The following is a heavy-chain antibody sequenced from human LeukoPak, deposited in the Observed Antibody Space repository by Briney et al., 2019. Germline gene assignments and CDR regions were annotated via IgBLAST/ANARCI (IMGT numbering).Heavy chain of an antibody. CDR3: ARDRAATQDWVEFDP. D-gene: IGHD2-15*01. CDR1: GFGVSNYY. J-gene: IGHJ5*02. CDR2: IGDSGET. V-gene: IGHV3-66*02. Sequence: GGSRRLSGAISGFGVSNYYMSWVRQAPGKGLEWFSLIGDSGETFYADSVKGRFTISRDNSKNTMYLQMNWLRVEDTAVYFCARDRAATQDWVEFDPWGQGTLVTVSS.